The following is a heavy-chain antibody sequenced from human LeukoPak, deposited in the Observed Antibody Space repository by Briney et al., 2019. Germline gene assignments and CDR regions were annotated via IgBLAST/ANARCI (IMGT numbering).Heavy chain of an antibody. Sequence: SETLSLTCAVYGGSFSGYYWSWIRQPPGKGLEWIGEINHSGSTNYNPSLKSRVTISVDTSKNQFSLKLSSVTAADTAVYYCARDSYGYLWGQGTLVTVSS. D-gene: IGHD5-18*01. CDR1: GGSFSGYY. V-gene: IGHV4-34*01. J-gene: IGHJ4*02. CDR3: ARDSYGYL. CDR2: INHSGST.